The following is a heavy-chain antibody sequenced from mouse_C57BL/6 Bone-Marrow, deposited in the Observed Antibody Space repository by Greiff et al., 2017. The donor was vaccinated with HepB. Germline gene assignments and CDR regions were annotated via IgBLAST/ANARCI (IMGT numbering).Heavy chain of an antibody. Sequence: EVKVVESGGGLVQPGGSLKLSCAASGFTFSDYYMYWVRQTPEKRLEWVAYISNGGGSTYYPDTVKGRFTISRDNAKNTLYLQMSRLKSEDTAMYYCAREGIYYGNSYYAMDYWGQGTSVTVSS. CDR1: GFTFSDYY. V-gene: IGHV5-12*01. CDR3: AREGIYYGNSYYAMDY. CDR2: ISNGGGST. D-gene: IGHD2-1*01. J-gene: IGHJ4*01.